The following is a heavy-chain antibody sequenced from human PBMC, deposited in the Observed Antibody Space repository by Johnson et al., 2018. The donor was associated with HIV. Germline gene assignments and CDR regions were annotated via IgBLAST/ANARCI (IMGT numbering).Heavy chain of an antibody. D-gene: IGHD3-10*01. CDR1: GFTFSNYA. CDR2: IRYDGSNK. Sequence: QVQLVESGGGVVQPGRSLRLSCAASGFTFSNYAMHWVRQAPGKGLEWVAFIRYDGSNKYYADSVKGRFTISRDNAKNSLFLQMNSLRAEDTAVYYCARDASYYGSANDAFDIWGQGTMVTVSS. CDR3: ARDASYYGSANDAFDI. V-gene: IGHV3-33*08. J-gene: IGHJ3*02.